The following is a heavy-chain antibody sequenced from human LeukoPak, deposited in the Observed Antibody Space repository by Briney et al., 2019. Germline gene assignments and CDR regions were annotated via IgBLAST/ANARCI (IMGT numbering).Heavy chain of an antibody. D-gene: IGHD4-17*01. CDR3: AKDQGVTVTTAPRHFDY. J-gene: IGHJ4*02. V-gene: IGHV3-30*02. Sequence: GGSLRLSCAASGFTFSSYGMHWVRQAPGKGLEWVAFIRYDGSNKYYADSVKGRFTISRDNSKNTLYLQMNSLRVEDTAVYYCAKDQGVTVTTAPRHFDYWGQGTLVTVSS. CDR1: GFTFSSYG. CDR2: IRYDGSNK.